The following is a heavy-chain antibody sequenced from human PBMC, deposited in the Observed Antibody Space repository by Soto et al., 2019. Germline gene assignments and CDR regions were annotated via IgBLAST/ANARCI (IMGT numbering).Heavy chain of an antibody. CDR2: IYSTGTT. V-gene: IGHV3-53*01. D-gene: IGHD3-10*01. Sequence: EVQLVESGGGLIQPGGSLKLSCAASGFTVGNNYMSWVRQAPGKGLEWVSLIYSTGTTKYADSVKGRFTVSRDNAKNTQYLQMNSLRAEDTAVYYCAKDGMGSGSHYNSFGYWGQGTLVTVSS. CDR1: GFTVGNNY. CDR3: AKDGMGSGSHYNSFGY. J-gene: IGHJ4*02.